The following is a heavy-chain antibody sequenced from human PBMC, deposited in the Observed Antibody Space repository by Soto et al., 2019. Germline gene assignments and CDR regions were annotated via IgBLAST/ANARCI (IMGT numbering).Heavy chain of an antibody. D-gene: IGHD1-1*01. V-gene: IGHV1-69*06. CDR2: IIPIFGTA. CDR1: GGTFSSYA. J-gene: IGHJ6*02. Sequence: QVQLVQSGAEVKKPGSSVKVSCKASGGTFSSYAISWVRQAPGQGLEGMGGIIPIFGTANYAQKFQGSVTITADKSTSTACMAVSSLRSEDTAVYYCASGPLDRPGYYYGMDVWGQGTTVTVSS. CDR3: ASGPLDRPGYYYGMDV.